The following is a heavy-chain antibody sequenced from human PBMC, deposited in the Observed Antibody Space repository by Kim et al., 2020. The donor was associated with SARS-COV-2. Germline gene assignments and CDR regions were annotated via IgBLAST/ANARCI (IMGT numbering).Heavy chain of an antibody. CDR1: GFTFSSYD. V-gene: IGHV3-13*01. CDR2: IGTAGDT. D-gene: IGHD3-22*01. CDR3: ARGVSSGYYYYYYYMDV. Sequence: GGSLRLSCAASGFTFSSYDMHWVRQATGKGLEWVSAIGTAGDTYYPGSVKGRFTISRENAKNSLYLQMNSLRAGDTAVYYCARGVSSGYYYYYYYMDVWGKGTTVTVSS. J-gene: IGHJ6*03.